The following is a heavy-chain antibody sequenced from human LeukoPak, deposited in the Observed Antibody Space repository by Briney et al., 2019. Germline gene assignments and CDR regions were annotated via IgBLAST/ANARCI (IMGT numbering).Heavy chain of an antibody. CDR2: IYYSGST. J-gene: IGHJ6*03. Sequence: SETLSLACTVSGGSISPYYWNWIRQTPGKGLEWIGSIYYSGSTYYNPSLKSRVTISVDTSKNQFSLKLSSVTAADTAVYYCARRDCSSTSCYSRSGYMDVWGKGTTVTVSS. CDR3: ARRDCSSTSCYSRSGYMDV. V-gene: IGHV4-59*05. CDR1: GGSISPYY. D-gene: IGHD2-2*01.